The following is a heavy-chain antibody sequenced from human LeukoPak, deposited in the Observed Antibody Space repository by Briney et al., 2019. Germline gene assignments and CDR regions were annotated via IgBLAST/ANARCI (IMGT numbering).Heavy chain of an antibody. CDR1: GFTFRDYH. J-gene: IGHJ5*02. CDR3: ARIWSARDWFDP. V-gene: IGHV3-11*01. Sequence: PGGSLRLSCAASGFTFRDYHMTWIRQAPGKGLEWILYIKKGSAATYYADSVTGRFVISRDDARNSLYLHLTNLRAEDTATYFCARIWSARDWFDPWGQGTQVVVSS. CDR2: IKKGSAAT. D-gene: IGHD1-1*01.